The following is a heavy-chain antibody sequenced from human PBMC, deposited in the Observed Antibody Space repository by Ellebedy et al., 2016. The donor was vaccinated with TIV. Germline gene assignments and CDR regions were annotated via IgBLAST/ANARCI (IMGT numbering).Heavy chain of an antibody. V-gene: IGHV3-23*01. D-gene: IGHD5-24*01. CDR3: AKDKGMATITLFDY. CDR2: ISGSGGST. Sequence: GESLKISCAASGFTFSSYAMSWVRQAPGKGLEWVSAISGSGGSTYYADSVKGRFTISRDNSKNTLYLQMNSLRAEDTAVYYCAKDKGMATITLFDYWGQGTLVTVSS. J-gene: IGHJ4*02. CDR1: GFTFSSYA.